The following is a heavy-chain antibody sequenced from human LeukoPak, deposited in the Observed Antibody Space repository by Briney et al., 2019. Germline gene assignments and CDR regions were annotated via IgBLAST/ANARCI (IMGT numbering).Heavy chain of an antibody. CDR1: GFTFSTFS. CDR2: INSTSYI. Sequence: GGSLTPSSAASGFTFSTFSMNWVRQAPGKGRGWVASINSTSYIYYEDSVKGRFTISRDKAKNSLYLQMNSLGAEDTAVYYCAREGGFCFGETCRYFDYWGQGTLVTVSS. D-gene: IGHD2-15*01. V-gene: IGHV3-21*01. CDR3: AREGGFCFGETCRYFDY. J-gene: IGHJ4*02.